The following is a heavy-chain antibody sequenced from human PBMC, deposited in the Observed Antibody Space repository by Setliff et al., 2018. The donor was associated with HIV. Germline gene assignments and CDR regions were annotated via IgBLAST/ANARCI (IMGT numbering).Heavy chain of an antibody. Sequence: GGSLRLSCAASGFTFSDYYISWIRQAPGKGLEWVSYISSSGSSKYYSDSVQGRFTISRDNAKNSLYLQMNSLRADDTAVYFCARGGTRGSYLPSYFDSWGQGTRVTVSP. D-gene: IGHD1-26*01. CDR3: ARGGTRGSYLPSYFDS. CDR1: GFTFSDYY. CDR2: ISSSGSSK. J-gene: IGHJ4*02. V-gene: IGHV3-11*04.